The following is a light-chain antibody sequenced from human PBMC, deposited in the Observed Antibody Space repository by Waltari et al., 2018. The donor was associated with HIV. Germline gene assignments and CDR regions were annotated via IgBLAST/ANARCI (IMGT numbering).Light chain of an antibody. CDR3: QQSYSTLWT. V-gene: IGKV1-39*01. J-gene: IGKJ1*01. CDR2: AAT. CDR1: QSISSY. Sequence: DIQMTQSPSSLSASVGDRVTITCRASQSISSYLNWYQQKPGKAPKLLIYAATSLQSGVPSRFSGRGSGTDFTLTISSLQTEDFATYYCQQSYSTLWTFGQGTKVEIK.